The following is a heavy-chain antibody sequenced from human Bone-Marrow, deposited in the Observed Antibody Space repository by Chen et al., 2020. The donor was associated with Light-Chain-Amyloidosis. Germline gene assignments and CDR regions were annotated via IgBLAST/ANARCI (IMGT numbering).Heavy chain of an antibody. J-gene: IGHJ4*02. D-gene: IGHD5-12*01. Sequence: EVQLEQSGPEVTKPGESLKISCKGSGYTFPNYWIGWVRQMPGKGLEWMGVIYPDDSDARYSPSFGGQGTISADKSITTAYLQWRSLKASDTARYYCARRRDGYNFDYWGQGTLVTVSS. CDR2: IYPDDSDA. V-gene: IGHV5-51*01. CDR3: ARRRDGYNFDY. CDR1: GYTFPNYW.